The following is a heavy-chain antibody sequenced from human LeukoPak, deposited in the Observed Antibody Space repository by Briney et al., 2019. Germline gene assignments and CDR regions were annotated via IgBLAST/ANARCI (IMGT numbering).Heavy chain of an antibody. D-gene: IGHD2-2*01. J-gene: IGHJ5*02. CDR3: ARDLYFCSSTSCYPSYNWFDP. CDR2: INPNSGGT. Sequence: ASVKVSCKASGYTFTGCYMHWVRQAPGQGLEWMGWINPNSGGTNYAQKFQGRVTMTRDTSISTAYMGLSRLRSDDTAVYYCARDLYFCSSTSCYPSYNWFDPWGQGTLVTVSS. V-gene: IGHV1-2*02. CDR1: GYTFTGCY.